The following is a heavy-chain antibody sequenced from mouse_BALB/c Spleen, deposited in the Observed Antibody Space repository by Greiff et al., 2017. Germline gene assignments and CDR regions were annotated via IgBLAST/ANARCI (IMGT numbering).Heavy chain of an antibody. Sequence: QVQLQQSGPGLVAPSQSLSITCTVSGFSLTDYGVSWIRQPPGKGLEWLGVIWGGGSTYYNSALKSRLSISKDNSKSQVFLKMNSLQTDDTAMYYCAKRGDSSGYYFDYWGQGTTLTVSS. J-gene: IGHJ2*01. CDR3: AKRGDSSGYYFDY. CDR2: IWGGGST. D-gene: IGHD3-2*01. CDR1: GFSLTDYG. V-gene: IGHV2-6-5*01.